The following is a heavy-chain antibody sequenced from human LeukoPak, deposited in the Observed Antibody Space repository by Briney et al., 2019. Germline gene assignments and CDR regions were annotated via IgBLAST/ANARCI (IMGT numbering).Heavy chain of an antibody. Sequence: GESLKISCKGSGFSFTNYWIAWVRQLPGKGLEWMGSVYPGDSDTRFSPSFQGQVTISADKSISTAYLQWSSLKASDTAMYYCARQKIPLFYYDHSGYLMTYFDYWGQGTLVTVSS. CDR1: GFSFTNYW. J-gene: IGHJ4*02. V-gene: IGHV5-51*01. CDR2: VYPGDSDT. D-gene: IGHD3-22*01. CDR3: ARQKIPLFYYDHSGYLMTYFDY.